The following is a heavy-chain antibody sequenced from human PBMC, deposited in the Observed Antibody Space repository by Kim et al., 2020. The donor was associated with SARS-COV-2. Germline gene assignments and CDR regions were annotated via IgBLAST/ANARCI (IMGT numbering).Heavy chain of an antibody. D-gene: IGHD3-22*01. V-gene: IGHV3-74*01. J-gene: IGHJ4*02. Sequence: GGSLRLSCAASGFTLSGYWMHWVRQAPGKGLVWVSRINMNGSITTYGDSVKGRFTVSRDNAQNTLYLQMDSLRAEDTAVYYCARGDYYSYWGQGTLVTVS. CDR1: GFTLSGYW. CDR3: ARGDYYSY. CDR2: INMNGSIT.